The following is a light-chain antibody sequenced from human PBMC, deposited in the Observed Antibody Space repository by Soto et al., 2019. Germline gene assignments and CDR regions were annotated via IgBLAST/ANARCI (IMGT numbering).Light chain of an antibody. J-gene: IGLJ1*01. CDR3: SAWDDSLSAYV. CDR1: SSNIGSDF. Sequence: QSALTQPPSASGTPGQRVTISCSGSSSNIGSDFVYWYQQLPGTAPKLLIYHNYQRPSGVPDRFSGSKSGTSGSLAISDLRSEDEADYDCSAWDDSLSAYVFGAGTKVTVL. CDR2: HNY. V-gene: IGLV1-47*01.